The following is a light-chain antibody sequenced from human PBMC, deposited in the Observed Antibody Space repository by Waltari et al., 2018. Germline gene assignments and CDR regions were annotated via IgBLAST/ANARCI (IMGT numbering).Light chain of an antibody. CDR3: ATWDDSLSGRV. CDR2: ANY. Sequence: QSVLTQPPSTSGPPGQRVTIPCSGTPSTIGTNTVTWYQLLPGTAPKTVIFANYHRPSGVPDRFSASKSGTSASLVISGLQSEDEADYFCATWDDSLSGRVFGGGTKVTVL. V-gene: IGLV1-44*01. J-gene: IGLJ2*01. CDR1: PSTIGTNT.